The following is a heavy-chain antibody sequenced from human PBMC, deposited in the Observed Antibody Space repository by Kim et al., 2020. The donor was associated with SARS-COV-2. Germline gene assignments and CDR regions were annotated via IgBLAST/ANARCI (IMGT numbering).Heavy chain of an antibody. CDR1: GFTFSSYE. CDR3: AREFRSVTIFGVVISPFDY. J-gene: IGHJ4*02. D-gene: IGHD3-3*01. CDR2: ISSSGSTI. Sequence: GGSLRLSCAASGFTFSSYEMNWVRQAPGKGLEWVSYISSSGSTIFYADPVKGRFTISRDNAKNSLYLQMNSLRAEDTAVYYWAREFRSVTIFGVVISPFDYWGQGTLVTVSS. V-gene: IGHV3-48*03.